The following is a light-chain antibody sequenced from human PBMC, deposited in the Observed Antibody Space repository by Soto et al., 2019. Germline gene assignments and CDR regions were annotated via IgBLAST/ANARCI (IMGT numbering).Light chain of an antibody. Sequence: DIQMTQSPSSLSASVGDRVTITCRASQGISNYLAWYQQKPGKVPKLLIYAASTLQSGVPSRCSGSGSRTDFTLTISSLQPEDVATYYCQKYNSAPHTFGQGTKLAIK. CDR2: AAS. CDR1: QGISNY. V-gene: IGKV1-27*01. J-gene: IGKJ2*01. CDR3: QKYNSAPHT.